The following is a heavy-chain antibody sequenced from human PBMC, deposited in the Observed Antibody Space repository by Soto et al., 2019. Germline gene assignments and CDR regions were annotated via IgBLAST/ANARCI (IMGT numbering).Heavy chain of an antibody. CDR3: AKDRKSGSGWYWDY. J-gene: IGHJ4*02. CDR1: GFTFSNFA. Sequence: GGSLRLSCAASGFTFSNFAMSWVRQAPGKGLEWVSAISGSGTSTYDADSVKGRFSISRDNSKNTLYLQMNSLRAEDTAVYYCAKDRKSGSGWYWDYWGQETLVTVS. V-gene: IGHV3-23*01. CDR2: ISGSGTST. D-gene: IGHD6-19*01.